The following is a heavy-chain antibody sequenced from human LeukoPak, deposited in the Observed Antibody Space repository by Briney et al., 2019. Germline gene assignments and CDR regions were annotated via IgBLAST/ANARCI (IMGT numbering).Heavy chain of an antibody. V-gene: IGHV3-7*01. J-gene: IGHJ6*02. D-gene: IGHD3-10*01. Sequence: SGGSLRLSCAASGFSLSNYWMSWVRQAPGKGLEWVANINQDGSDKYYVDSVMGRFTISKDNAKNSVYLQMNGLRPEDTAIYYCAWYGVTHGLDVWGQGTTVTVSS. CDR3: AWYGVTHGLDV. CDR1: GFSLSNYW. CDR2: INQDGSDK.